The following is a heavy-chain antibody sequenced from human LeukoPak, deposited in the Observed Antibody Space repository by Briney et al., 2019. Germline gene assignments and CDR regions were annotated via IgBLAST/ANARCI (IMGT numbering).Heavy chain of an antibody. CDR2: IRFDGGNK. CDR1: GNTFSSYG. J-gene: IGHJ3*02. Sequence: PGGSLRLSCAASGNTFSSYGMHWVRQAPGKGLEWVAFIRFDGGNKYYADSVKGRFTISRDNSKNTLYLQMNSLRAEDTAVYYCAKRVTDYGDYADAFDIWGQGTMVTVSS. V-gene: IGHV3-30*02. D-gene: IGHD4-17*01. CDR3: AKRVTDYGDYADAFDI.